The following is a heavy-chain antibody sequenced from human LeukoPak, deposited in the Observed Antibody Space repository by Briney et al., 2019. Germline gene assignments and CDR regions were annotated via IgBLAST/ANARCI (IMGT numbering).Heavy chain of an antibody. D-gene: IGHD2-2*01. J-gene: IGHJ4*02. CDR3: ASQDASIYSESSTSPTYSD. CDR1: GGTFPNYA. Sequence: SVKVSCKASGGTFPNYAFNWVRQAPGQGLEWMGRIIPIFDSAHYAQRFQGRITITTDESSTTAYMTLSSLTSDDTAVYYCASQDASIYSESSTSPTYSDWGQGTLVTVSS. V-gene: IGHV1-69*05. CDR2: IIPIFDSA.